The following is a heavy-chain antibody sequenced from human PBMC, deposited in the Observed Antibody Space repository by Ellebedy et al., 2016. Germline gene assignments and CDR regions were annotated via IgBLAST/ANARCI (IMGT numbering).Heavy chain of an antibody. J-gene: IGHJ4*02. CDR2: INHAGSEE. Sequence: GESLKISXAASAIPFRGFWLSWVRQAPGKGLEWVANINHAGSEEFYLDSVKGRFTISRDDAKNSLYLQLNSLRAEDTAVYYCARDSGGYYYDSSGSRGYYFDYWGQGTLVTVSS. CDR3: ARDSGGYYYDSSGSRGYYFDY. CDR1: AIPFRGFW. V-gene: IGHV3-7*01. D-gene: IGHD3-22*01.